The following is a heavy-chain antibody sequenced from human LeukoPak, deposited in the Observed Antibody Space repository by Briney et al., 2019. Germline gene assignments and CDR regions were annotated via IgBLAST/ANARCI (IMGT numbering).Heavy chain of an antibody. D-gene: IGHD2-8*02. CDR2: ISSSGIYI. V-gene: IGHV3-21*01. Sequence: GGSLRLSCAASGFTFSTSGMNWVRQAPGKGLEWVSFISSSGIYIYYADSVKGRFTVSRDNAKNSLYLQMNSLRAEDTAVYYCARAWSRVDPFDMWGQGTMVTVSS. CDR1: GFTFSTSG. CDR3: ARAWSRVDPFDM. J-gene: IGHJ3*02.